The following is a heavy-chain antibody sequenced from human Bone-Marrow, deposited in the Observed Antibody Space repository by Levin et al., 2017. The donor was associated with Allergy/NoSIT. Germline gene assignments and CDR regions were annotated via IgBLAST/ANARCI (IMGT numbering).Heavy chain of an antibody. J-gene: IGHJ6*02. V-gene: IGHV3-30*04. Sequence: GGSLRLSCAASGFTFSRYAIHWVRQAPGKGLEWVAVILFDGSNKYYADSVKGRFTISRDNSKNTLDLQMNNLRTEDTAVYYCARSMGRSYYFYYYALDVWGQGTTVTVSS. D-gene: IGHD1-26*01. CDR3: ARSMGRSYYFYYYALDV. CDR1: GFTFSRYA. CDR2: ILFDGSNK.